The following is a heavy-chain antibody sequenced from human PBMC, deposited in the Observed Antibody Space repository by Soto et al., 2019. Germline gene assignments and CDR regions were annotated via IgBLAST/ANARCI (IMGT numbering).Heavy chain of an antibody. CDR2: IYWDDDK. CDR1: GFSLSTSGVG. D-gene: IGHD6-19*01. V-gene: IGHV2-5*02. Sequence: QITLKESGPTLVKPTQTLTLTCTFSGFSLSTSGVGVGWIRQPPGKALEWLALIYWDDDKRYSPSLKSRLTITKDTSKNQVVLTMTNMDPVDTATYYCAHRQGGLIAVAGTAFDYWGQGTLVTVSS. J-gene: IGHJ4*02. CDR3: AHRQGGLIAVAGTAFDY.